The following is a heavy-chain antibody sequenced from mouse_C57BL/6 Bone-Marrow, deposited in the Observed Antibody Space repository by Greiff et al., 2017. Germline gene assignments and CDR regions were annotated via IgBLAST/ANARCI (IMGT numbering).Heavy chain of an antibody. CDR2: ISNLAYSI. CDR3: ARHGEGAMDY. CDR1: GFTFSDYG. Sequence: EVQLVESGGGLVQPGGSLKLSCAASGFTFSDYGMAWVRQAPRKGPEWVAFISNLAYSIYYADTVTGRFTISRENAKNTLYLKMSSLRSEDTAMYYCARHGEGAMDYWGQGTSVTVSS. J-gene: IGHJ4*01. V-gene: IGHV5-15*01.